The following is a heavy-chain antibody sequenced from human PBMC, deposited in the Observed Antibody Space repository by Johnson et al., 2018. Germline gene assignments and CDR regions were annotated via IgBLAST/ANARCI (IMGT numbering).Heavy chain of an antibody. CDR2: IYYSGST. CDR3: SRNMGLGSGQDALDI. V-gene: IGHV4-59*01. D-gene: IGHD3-10*01. CDR1: GGSINTYY. Sequence: QVQLQESGPGLVKPSETLSLTCTVSGGSINTYYWAWIRQPPGKGLEWIGYIYYSGSTNDNTSLTSRVTISVETSKTQFSLKLSSVTAADTAVYYWSRNMGLGSGQDALDIWGQGTMVTVSS. J-gene: IGHJ3*02.